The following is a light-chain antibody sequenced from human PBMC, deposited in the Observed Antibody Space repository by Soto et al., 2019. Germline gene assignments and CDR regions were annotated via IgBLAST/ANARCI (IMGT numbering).Light chain of an antibody. CDR3: QKYYSAPET. V-gene: IGKV1-27*01. J-gene: IGKJ1*01. CDR2: AAS. CDR1: QGISSY. Sequence: DIPMTQSPSSLSASVGDRVTITCRASQGISSYLAWYQQKPGKVPKVLIYAASTLQSGVPSRFSGSGSGTEFTITISSLQPEDVATYYCQKYYSAPETFGQGTKVEIK.